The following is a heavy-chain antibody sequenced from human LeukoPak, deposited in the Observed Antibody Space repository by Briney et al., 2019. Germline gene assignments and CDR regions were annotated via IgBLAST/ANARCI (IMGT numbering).Heavy chain of an antibody. CDR3: ARDRAMDDY. CDR1: GFTFSSYA. CDR2: INQDGSEK. V-gene: IGHV3-7*01. Sequence: PGGSLRLSCAASGFTFSSYAMNWVRQAPGKGLEWVANINQDGSEKTYVDSVKGRFTISRDNAKNSLCLQMNSLRDEDTAVYYCARDRAMDDYWGQGTLVTVSS. D-gene: IGHD5-18*01. J-gene: IGHJ4*02.